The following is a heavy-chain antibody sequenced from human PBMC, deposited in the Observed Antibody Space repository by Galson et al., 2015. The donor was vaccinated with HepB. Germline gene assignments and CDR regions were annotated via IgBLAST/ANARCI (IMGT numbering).Heavy chain of an antibody. D-gene: IGHD4-23*01. V-gene: IGHV1-18*01. J-gene: IGHJ4*02. CDR2: ISGYNGNT. CDR1: GYTFSSYG. CDR3: ARVVRAGAAYFDY. Sequence: SVKVSCKASGYTFSSYGISWVRQAPGQGLEWMGWISGYNGNTNYAQKLQGRVTMSTDTPTSTAYMELRSLRSDDTAVYHCARVVRAGAAYFDYWGQGTLVTVSS.